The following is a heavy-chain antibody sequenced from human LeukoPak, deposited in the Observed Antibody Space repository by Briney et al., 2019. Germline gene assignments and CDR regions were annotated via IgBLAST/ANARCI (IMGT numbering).Heavy chain of an antibody. CDR1: GGSISNYY. J-gene: IGHJ3*02. CDR3: ARVSVVVTATEGRKDSFDI. Sequence: SETLSLTCTVSGGSISNYYWSWIRQPPGKGLEWIGYIYYSGNTNYNPSLKSRVTISVDTSKNQFSLKVISVTAADTAVYYCARVSVVVTATEGRKDSFDIWGQGTMVTVSS. V-gene: IGHV4-59*01. D-gene: IGHD2-21*02. CDR2: IYYSGNT.